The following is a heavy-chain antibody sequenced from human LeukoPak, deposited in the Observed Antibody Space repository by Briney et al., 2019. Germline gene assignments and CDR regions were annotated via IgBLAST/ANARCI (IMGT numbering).Heavy chain of an antibody. J-gene: IGHJ6*03. CDR2: IYHSGKT. CDR1: GGSISPYY. D-gene: IGHD6-6*01. V-gene: IGHV4-59*01. CDR3: ARDWGVTGRPGYMDV. Sequence: PSETLSLTCTVSGGSISPYYWSWIRQSPGKGLEWIGYIYHSGKTYYNPSLKSRITISAGTSKNQFSLKVTSVTAADTAVYYCARDWGVTGRPGYMDVWGKGTTVTVSS.